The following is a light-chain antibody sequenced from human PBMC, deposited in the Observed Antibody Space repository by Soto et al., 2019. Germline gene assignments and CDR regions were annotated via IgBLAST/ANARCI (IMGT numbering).Light chain of an antibody. J-gene: IGKJ5*01. CDR3: QQYGSSIT. CDR2: GTS. Sequence: EMLFTQSPFTLSLSPGERATLPCRASQIVKSSYLAWYQHKPGQAPRLLIYGTSSRATGIPDRFSGSGSGTDFTLTISRLEPEDFAVYYCQQYGSSITFGQGTRLEI. V-gene: IGKV3-20*01. CDR1: QIVKSSY.